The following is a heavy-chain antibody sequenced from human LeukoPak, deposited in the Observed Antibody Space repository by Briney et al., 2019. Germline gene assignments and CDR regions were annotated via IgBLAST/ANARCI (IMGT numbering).Heavy chain of an antibody. V-gene: IGHV4-34*01. Sequence: PSETLSLTCAVYGGSFSGYYWSWIRQPPGKGLEWIGEINHSGSTNYNPSLKSRVTLSVDTSKNQFSLKLSSVTAADTAVYYCARGARSYYGSGRGWYYYYMDVWGKGTTVTVSS. D-gene: IGHD3-10*01. CDR3: ARGARSYYGSGRGWYYYYMDV. CDR1: GGSFSGYY. CDR2: INHSGST. J-gene: IGHJ6*03.